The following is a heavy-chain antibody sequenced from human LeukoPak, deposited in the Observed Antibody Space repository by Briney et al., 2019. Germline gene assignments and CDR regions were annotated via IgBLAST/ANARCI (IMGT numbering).Heavy chain of an antibody. J-gene: IGHJ4*02. D-gene: IGHD3-9*01. CDR2: ISGSGGST. V-gene: IGHV3-23*01. Sequence: GGPLRLSCAASGFTFSSYAMSWVRQAPGKGLEWVSAISGSGGSTYYADSVKGRFTISRDNSKNTLYLQMNSLRAEDTAVYYCAKWDSAYYDILTGYSSGGFDYWGQGTLVTVSS. CDR3: AKWDSAYYDILTGYSSGGFDY. CDR1: GFTFSSYA.